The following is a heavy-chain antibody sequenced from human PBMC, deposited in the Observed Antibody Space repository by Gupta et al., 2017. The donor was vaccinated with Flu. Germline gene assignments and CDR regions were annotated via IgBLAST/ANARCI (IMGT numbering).Heavy chain of an antibody. CDR3: TGGWIPLGAHCDS. CDR1: SESE. V-gene: IGHV3-48*03. CDR2: ISSTGSPT. D-gene: IGHD5-18*01. Sequence: SESEMEGGSQATGKGMEWISYISSTGSPTYYGDSVRGRFTRAKDNAKSSIYLQMNSLRVEDTAIEYWTGGWIPLGAHCDSWGQGARVTVSS. J-gene: IGHJ4*02.